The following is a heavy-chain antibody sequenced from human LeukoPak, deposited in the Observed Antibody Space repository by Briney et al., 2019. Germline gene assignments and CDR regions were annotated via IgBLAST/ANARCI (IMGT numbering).Heavy chain of an antibody. V-gene: IGHV3-23*01. CDR3: VYYAYVWGSYPGDS. J-gene: IGHJ4*02. Sequence: PGGSLRLSCAASGFTFSTFAMSWVRQAPGKGLEWVSGISSSGDNTKYANSVKGRFTISRDNSKNTLYLQMSSLRAEDTAVYYCVYYAYVWGSYPGDSWGQGTLVTVSS. CDR2: ISSSGDNT. D-gene: IGHD3-16*02. CDR1: GFTFSTFA.